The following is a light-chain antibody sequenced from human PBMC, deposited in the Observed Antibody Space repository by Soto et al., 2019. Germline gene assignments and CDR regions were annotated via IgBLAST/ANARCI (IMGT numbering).Light chain of an antibody. CDR2: GAS. J-gene: IGKJ1*01. V-gene: IGKV3-20*01. CDR3: QQYGSSPKT. Sequence: LTHPPGALYLSRVDIGSLPFRASQSVSSSYLAWYQQKPGQAPRLLIYGASSRATGIPDRFSGSGSGTDFTLTISRLEPEDFAVYYCQQYGSSPKTFGQGTKVDIK. CDR1: QSVSSSY.